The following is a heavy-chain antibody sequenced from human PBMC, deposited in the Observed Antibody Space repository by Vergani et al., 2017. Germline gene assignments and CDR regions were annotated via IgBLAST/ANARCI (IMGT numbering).Heavy chain of an antibody. Sequence: EVQLVESGGGLVQPGGSLRLSCAASGFSLRRFWMSWVRQAPEKGLEWVAHISPDGSATSYVDSVKGRFTISRDNTKSTLFLQMNGLTSEDTAIYYCAQGASSVPRFPVYWGQGVLVAVSS. D-gene: IGHD6-19*01. J-gene: IGHJ4*02. CDR1: GFSLRRFW. V-gene: IGHV3-7*03. CDR3: AQGASSVPRFPVY. CDR2: ISPDGSAT.